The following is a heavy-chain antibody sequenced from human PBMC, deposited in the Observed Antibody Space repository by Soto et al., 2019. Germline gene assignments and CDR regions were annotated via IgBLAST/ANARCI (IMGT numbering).Heavy chain of an antibody. J-gene: IGHJ5*02. Sequence: TVSCKASGYTFTGYYMHWVRQAPGQGLEWMGWINPNSGGTNYAQKFQGRVTMTRDTSISTAYMELSRLRSDDTAVYYCARGEGNVVGVPAHFEPWGKGTLVTVSS. V-gene: IGHV1-2*02. D-gene: IGHD2-2*01. CDR2: INPNSGGT. CDR1: GYTFTGYY. CDR3: ARGEGNVVGVPAHFEP.